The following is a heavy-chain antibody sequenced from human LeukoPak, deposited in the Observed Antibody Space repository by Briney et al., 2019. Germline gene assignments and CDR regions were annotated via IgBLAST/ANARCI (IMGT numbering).Heavy chain of an antibody. Sequence: SETLSLTCTVSGGSISSGGYYWSWIRQHPGKGLEWIGYIYYGGSTYYNPSLKSRITISVDTSRNQFSLNLNSVTAADTAVYYCARESAVHFGVVMIDSWGQGTLVTVSS. V-gene: IGHV4-31*03. D-gene: IGHD3-3*01. CDR1: GGSISSGGYY. CDR2: IYYGGST. J-gene: IGHJ5*01. CDR3: ARESAVHFGVVMIDS.